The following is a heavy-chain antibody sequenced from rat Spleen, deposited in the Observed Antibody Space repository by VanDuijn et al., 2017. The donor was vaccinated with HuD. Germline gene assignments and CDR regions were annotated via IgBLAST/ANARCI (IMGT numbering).Heavy chain of an antibody. J-gene: IGHJ2*01. CDR2: ISYDGSST. CDR3: TLLTTDY. V-gene: IGHV5-29*01. D-gene: IGHD1-10*01. Sequence: EVQLVESGGGLVQPGRSLKLSCAASGFTFSDYYMAWVRQAPTKGLEWVATISYDGSSTYYRDSVKGRFTISRDNAKSTLYLQMNSLRSEDTATYYCTLLTTDYWGQGVMVTVSS. CDR1: GFTFSDYY.